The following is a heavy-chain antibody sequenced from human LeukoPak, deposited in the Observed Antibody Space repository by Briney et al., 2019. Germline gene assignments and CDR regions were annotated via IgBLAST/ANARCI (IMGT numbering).Heavy chain of an antibody. V-gene: IGHV3-21*01. Sequence: PGGSLRLSCAASGFTFSSYHMNWVRQAPGKGLEWVSSISSSNIYYADSMTGRFTISRDNAKNSLYLQMHSLRAEDTAIYYCARRAATERGHSYGLDYWGQGTLVTVSS. CDR2: ISSSNI. J-gene: IGHJ4*02. CDR1: GFTFSSYH. CDR3: ARRAATERGHSYGLDY. D-gene: IGHD5-18*01.